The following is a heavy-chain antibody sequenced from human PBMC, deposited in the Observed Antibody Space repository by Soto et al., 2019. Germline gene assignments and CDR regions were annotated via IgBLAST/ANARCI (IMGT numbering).Heavy chain of an antibody. CDR3: ARDLGGIGSSSARYYYGMDV. CDR2: IWYDGSNK. V-gene: IGHV3-33*01. D-gene: IGHD6-13*01. J-gene: IGHJ6*02. Sequence: GGSLRLSCAASGFTFSSYGMHWVRQAPGKGLEWVAVIWYDGSNKYYADSVKGRFTISRDNSKNTLYLQMNSLRAEDTAVYYCARDLGGIGSSSARYYYGMDVWGQGTTVTVSS. CDR1: GFTFSSYG.